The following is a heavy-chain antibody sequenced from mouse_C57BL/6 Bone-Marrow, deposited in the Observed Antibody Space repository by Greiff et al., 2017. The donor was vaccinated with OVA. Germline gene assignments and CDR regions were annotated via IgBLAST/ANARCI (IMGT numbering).Heavy chain of an antibody. CDR2: ISDGGSYT. CDR3: ARDQSSGLFAY. V-gene: IGHV5-4*01. CDR1: GFTFSSYA. Sequence: EVQVVESGGGLVKPGGSLKLSCAASGFTFSSYAMSWVRQTPDKGLEWVATISDGGSYTYYPDNVKGRFTLSSVNAKNNLYLQMSYLKSEDTAMYYSARDQSSGLFAYWGQGTLVTVSA. D-gene: IGHD3-2*02. J-gene: IGHJ3*01.